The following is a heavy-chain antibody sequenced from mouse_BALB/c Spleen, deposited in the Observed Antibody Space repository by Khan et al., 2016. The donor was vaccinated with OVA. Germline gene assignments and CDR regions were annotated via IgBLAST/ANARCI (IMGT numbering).Heavy chain of an antibody. J-gene: IGHJ4*01. CDR3: ARAYYRYDGYYAMDY. D-gene: IGHD2-14*01. Sequence: VQLQESGPGLVAPSQSLSITCTVSGFSLSRYNIHWVRQPPGKGLEWLGMIWGGGSTDYNSTLKSRLSIRKDNSKSQVLLKMNSLQTDDTAMYYCARAYYRYDGYYAMDYWGQGTSVTVSS. CDR1: GFSLSRYN. CDR2: IWGGGST. V-gene: IGHV2-6-4*01.